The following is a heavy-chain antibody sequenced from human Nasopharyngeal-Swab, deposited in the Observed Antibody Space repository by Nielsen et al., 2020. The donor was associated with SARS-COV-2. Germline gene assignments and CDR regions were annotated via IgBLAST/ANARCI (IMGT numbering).Heavy chain of an antibody. V-gene: IGHV3-30*18. CDR2: ISYEGSIK. CDR1: YFNFNYYG. Sequence: SLNISCAASYFNFNYYGMHWVRPAPGKGLEWVALISYEGSIKHYADYVEGRFTISRDSSKNTLFLQMNSLRPEDTAVYFCAKRKEILWLGSQRHGMDVWGQGTTVTVSS. J-gene: IGHJ6*02. CDR3: AKRKEILWLGSQRHGMDV. D-gene: IGHD3-10*01.